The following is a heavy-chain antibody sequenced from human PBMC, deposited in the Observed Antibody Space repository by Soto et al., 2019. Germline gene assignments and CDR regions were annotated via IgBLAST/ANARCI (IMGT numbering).Heavy chain of an antibody. D-gene: IGHD2-21*02. Sequence: QVHLVQSGAEVKKPGASLKVSCKASGYTFTNYYLAWVRQAPGQGLERMGIMSVYDGNTDYEQKFQDRVVMTTDTSTTTAYMELRRLRSDDSAVYYCARVEYGDLVYLDLWGQGTQVTVSS. V-gene: IGHV1-18*01. CDR2: MSVYDGNT. CDR1: GYTFTNYY. J-gene: IGHJ4*02. CDR3: ARVEYGDLVYLDL.